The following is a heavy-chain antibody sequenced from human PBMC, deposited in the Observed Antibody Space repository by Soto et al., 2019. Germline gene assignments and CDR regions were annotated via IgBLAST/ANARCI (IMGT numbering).Heavy chain of an antibody. CDR2: INPNSGGT. Sequence: EASVKVSCKASGYTFAGYYMHWVRQAPGQGLEWMGWINPNSGGTNYAQKFQGWVTMTRDTSISTAYMELSRLRSDDTAVYYCARGDIVVVPAAPNNYGMDVWGQGTTVTVSS. J-gene: IGHJ6*02. V-gene: IGHV1-2*04. CDR1: GYTFAGYY. CDR3: ARGDIVVVPAAPNNYGMDV. D-gene: IGHD2-2*01.